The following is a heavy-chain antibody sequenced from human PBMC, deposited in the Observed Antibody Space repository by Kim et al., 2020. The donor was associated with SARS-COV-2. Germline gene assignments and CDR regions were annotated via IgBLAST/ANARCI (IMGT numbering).Heavy chain of an antibody. D-gene: IGHD3-3*01. CDR2: GGNT. J-gene: IGHJ4*02. CDR3: TAMSASH. Sequence: GGNTDYDPVVEGRFNISRDDSKDMLYLQMNDLKTEDTGVYYCTAMSASHWGQGTQVTVSS. V-gene: IGHV3-15*01.